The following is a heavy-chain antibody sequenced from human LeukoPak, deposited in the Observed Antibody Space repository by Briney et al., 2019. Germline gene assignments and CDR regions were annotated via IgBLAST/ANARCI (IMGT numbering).Heavy chain of an antibody. J-gene: IGHJ4*02. CDR3: AKDQLERGSYFDY. Sequence: SETLSLTCAVYGGSFSGYYWSWIRQPPGKGLEWIGEINHSGSTNYNPSLKSRVTISVDTSKNQFSLKRSSVTAADTAVYYCAKDQLERGSYFDYWGQGTLVTVSS. CDR2: INHSGST. CDR1: GGSFSGYY. V-gene: IGHV4-34*01. D-gene: IGHD1-1*01.